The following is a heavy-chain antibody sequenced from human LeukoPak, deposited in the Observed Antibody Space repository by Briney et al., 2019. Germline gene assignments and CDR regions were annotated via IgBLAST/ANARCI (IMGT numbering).Heavy chain of an antibody. CDR3: ARGLNYDFWSGYTPDNWFDP. D-gene: IGHD3-3*01. Sequence: SETLSLTCTVYGGSVSSGSYYWSWIRQPPGKGLEWIGYIYYSGSTNYNPSLKSRVTISVDTSKNQFSLKLSSVTAADTAVYYCARGLNYDFWSGYTPDNWFDPWGQGTLVTVSS. CDR2: IYYSGST. V-gene: IGHV4-61*01. CDR1: GGSVSSGSYY. J-gene: IGHJ5*02.